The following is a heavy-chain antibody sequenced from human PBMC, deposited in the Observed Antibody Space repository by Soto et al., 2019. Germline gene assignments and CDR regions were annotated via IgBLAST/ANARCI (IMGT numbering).Heavy chain of an antibody. CDR1: GFTFSSNS. V-gene: IGHV3-48*02. J-gene: IGHJ5*02. D-gene: IGHD3-3*01. Sequence: EVQVVESGGGLVQPGGSLRLSCAASGFTFSSNSMNWVRQAPGKGLEWISYISSSSSTIYADSVKGRFTISRDNAKNSLYLQMNSLRDEDTALYYCASVIWSGQLTRDLWGKGTLVTVSS. CDR2: ISSSSSTI. CDR3: ASVIWSGQLTRDL.